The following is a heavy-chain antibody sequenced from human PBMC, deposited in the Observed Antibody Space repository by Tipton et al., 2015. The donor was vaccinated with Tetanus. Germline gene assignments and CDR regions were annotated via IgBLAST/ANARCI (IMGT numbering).Heavy chain of an antibody. D-gene: IGHD2-2*01. J-gene: IGHJ5*02. Sequence: TLSLTCSVSGDSISSFYWSWIRQPAGKGLEWIGRVDRSGTTTYNPSLKGRVTMSLDTSKNQFSLKLTSVTAADTAMYYCARGSDIVVVPGVTRADWFDPWGQGTLVTVSS. CDR1: GDSISSFY. V-gene: IGHV4-4*07. CDR3: ARGSDIVVVPGVTRADWFDP. CDR2: VDRSGTT.